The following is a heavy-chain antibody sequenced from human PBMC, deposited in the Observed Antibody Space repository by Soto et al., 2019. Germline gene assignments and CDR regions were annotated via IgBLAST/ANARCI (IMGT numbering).Heavy chain of an antibody. CDR1: GGTFSSYT. CDR3: ARDRDLYGSGSYPY. V-gene: IGHV1-69*08. CDR2: IIPILGIA. J-gene: IGHJ4*02. D-gene: IGHD3-10*01. Sequence: QVQLVQSGAEVKKPGSSVKVSCKASGGTFSSYTISWVRQAPGQGLEWMGRIIPILGIANYAQKFQGRVTITADKSTSTADMELSSLRSEDTAVYYCARDRDLYGSGSYPYWGQGTLVTVSS.